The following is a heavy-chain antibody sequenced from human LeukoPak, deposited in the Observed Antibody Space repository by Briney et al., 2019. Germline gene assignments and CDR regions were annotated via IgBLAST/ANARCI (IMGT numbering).Heavy chain of an antibody. V-gene: IGHV3-21*01. CDR2: ISSSGSYI. CDR3: ARDNPDYYYYYMDV. J-gene: IGHJ6*03. Sequence: GGSLRLSCAASGFTFSSYSMSWVRQAPGKGLEWVSSISSSGSYIYYADSLKGRFTISKDNAKSSLYLQMNSLRAEDTAVYYCARDNPDYYYYYMDVWGKGTTVTISS. D-gene: IGHD1-14*01. CDR1: GFTFSSYS.